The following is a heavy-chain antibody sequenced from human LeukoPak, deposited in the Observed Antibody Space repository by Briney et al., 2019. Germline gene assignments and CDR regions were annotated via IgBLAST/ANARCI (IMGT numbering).Heavy chain of an antibody. Sequence: ASVKVSCKVSGYTLTELSMHWVRQAPGKGLEWMGGYDPADGETIYAQKFQGRVTMTEDTSTDTAYMELSSLRSEDTAVYYCATQLSSGWPLRHLPFDYWGQGTLVTVSS. J-gene: IGHJ4*02. CDR2: YDPADGET. CDR1: GYTLTELS. D-gene: IGHD3-22*01. CDR3: ATQLSSGWPLRHLPFDY. V-gene: IGHV1-24*01.